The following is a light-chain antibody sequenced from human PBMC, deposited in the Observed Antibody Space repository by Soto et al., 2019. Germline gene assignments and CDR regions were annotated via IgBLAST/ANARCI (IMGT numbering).Light chain of an antibody. Sequence: QSVLTQPPSVSEAPRQRVTISCSGSSSNIGNNAVNWYQQFPGKAPKLLIYYDDLLPSGVSDRFSGSKSGTSASLAISGLQSEDEADYYCAAWDDSVNGPVFGGGTKLTVL. J-gene: IGLJ2*01. V-gene: IGLV1-36*01. CDR1: SSNIGNNA. CDR2: YDD. CDR3: AAWDDSVNGPV.